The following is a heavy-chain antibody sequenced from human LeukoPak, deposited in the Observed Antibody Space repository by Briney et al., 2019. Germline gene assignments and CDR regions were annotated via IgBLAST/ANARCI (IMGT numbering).Heavy chain of an antibody. CDR2: ISYDGGNK. Sequence: GGSLRLSCAASGFTFSSYAMSWVRQAPGKGLEWVAVISYDGGNKYYADSVKGRFTISRDNSKNTLYLQMNSLRAEDTAVYYCARAPSGQYYYGMDVWGQGTTVTVSS. D-gene: IGHD4-11*01. J-gene: IGHJ6*02. CDR3: ARAPSGQYYYGMDV. V-gene: IGHV3-30-3*01. CDR1: GFTFSSYA.